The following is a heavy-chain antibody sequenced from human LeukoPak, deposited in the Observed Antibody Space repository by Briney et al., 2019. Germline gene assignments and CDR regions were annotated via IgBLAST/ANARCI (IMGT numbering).Heavy chain of an antibody. J-gene: IGHJ3*02. CDR1: GFTFSSYE. Sequence: GGSLRLSCAASGFTFSSYEMNWVRQAPGKGLEWVSYISSSGSTIYYADSVKGRFTISRDNAKNSLYLQMNSLRAEDTAVYYCARDAFQGFYYGSGSYFHDAFDIWGQGTMVTVSS. V-gene: IGHV3-48*03. CDR3: ARDAFQGFYYGSGSYFHDAFDI. CDR2: ISSSGSTI. D-gene: IGHD3-10*01.